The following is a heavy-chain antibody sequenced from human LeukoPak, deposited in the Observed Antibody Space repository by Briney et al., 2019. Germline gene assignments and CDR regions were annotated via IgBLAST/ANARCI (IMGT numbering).Heavy chain of an antibody. J-gene: IGHJ4*02. CDR2: INPNSGDT. Sequence: GASVKVSCKASGYTFTYYYIHWVRQAPGQGLEWMGWINPNSGDTNYAQKFQGRVTMTRDTSISTAYMEVSRLRSDDTAVYYCARGEAVLTHFDYWGQGTLVTVSS. CDR3: ARGEAVLTHFDY. CDR1: GYTFTYYY. V-gene: IGHV1-2*02.